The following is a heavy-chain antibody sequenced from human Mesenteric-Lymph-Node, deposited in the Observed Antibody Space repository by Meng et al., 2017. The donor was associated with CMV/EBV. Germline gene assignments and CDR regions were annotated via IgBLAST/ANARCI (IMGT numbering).Heavy chain of an antibody. CDR3: ARVRDLFRYFDY. CDR2: IYYSGST. Sequence: SETLSLTCIVSGGSISSSDYYRSWIRQPPGKGLEWIGYIYYSGSTYYNPSLKSRVTISIDTSKNQFSLKLTSVTAADTAVYYCARVRDLFRYFDYWGQGTLVTVSS. V-gene: IGHV4-30-4*01. CDR1: GGSISSSDYY. J-gene: IGHJ4*02.